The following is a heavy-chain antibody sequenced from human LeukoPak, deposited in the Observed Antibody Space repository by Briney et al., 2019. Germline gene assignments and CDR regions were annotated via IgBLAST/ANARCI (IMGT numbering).Heavy chain of an antibody. V-gene: IGHV1-18*01. J-gene: IGHJ4*02. Sequence: ASVKVSCKASGYTFINSGITWVRQAPGQGLEWMGWISAYNGNTDYAQKFQGRVTMTPDTSTTTAYMHLTSLSSDDTVVYYCARGRDKGDYWGQGTLVTVSS. CDR2: ISAYNGNT. CDR3: ARGRDKGDY. CDR1: GYTFINSG.